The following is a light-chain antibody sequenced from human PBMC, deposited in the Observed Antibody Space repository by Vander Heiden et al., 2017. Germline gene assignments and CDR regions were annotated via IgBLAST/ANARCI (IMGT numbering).Light chain of an antibody. CDR3: QQYAATPLT. V-gene: IGKV3-20*01. CDR1: QSFSSTSQSVSGTY. CDR2: DAS. Sequence: ETVLTQSPGTLSLSPGERATLYCRPSQSFSSTSQSVSGTYLAWYQQNPGQAPRLLIFDASRRATGIPDRFSGSGSGTDFTLTISRLEPDDFAVYYCQQYAATPLTFGGGTKVEIK. J-gene: IGKJ4*01.